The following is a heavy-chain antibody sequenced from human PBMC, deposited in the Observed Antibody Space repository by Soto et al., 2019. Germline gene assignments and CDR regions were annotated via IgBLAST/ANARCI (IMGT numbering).Heavy chain of an antibody. CDR1: GGSISSGGYY. CDR3: ARASSGWYGWGAFDI. D-gene: IGHD6-19*01. Sequence: SETLSLTCTVSGGSISSGGYYWSWIRQHPGKGLEWIGYIYYSGSTYYNPSLKSRVTISVDTSKNQFSLKLSSVTAADTAVYYCARASSGWYGWGAFDIWGQGTMVTVSS. V-gene: IGHV4-31*03. J-gene: IGHJ3*02. CDR2: IYYSGST.